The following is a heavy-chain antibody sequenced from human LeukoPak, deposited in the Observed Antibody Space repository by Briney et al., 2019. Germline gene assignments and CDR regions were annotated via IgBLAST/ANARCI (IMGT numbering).Heavy chain of an antibody. V-gene: IGHV3-30*04. D-gene: IGHD1-1*01. CDR3: AREPAANSDFDY. J-gene: IGHJ4*02. CDR2: VSYDGSNK. Sequence: GGSLRLSCAASRFTFSSSTMHWVRQAPGKGLEWVAVVSYDGSNKYYADSVKGRFTISRDNSKNTLYLQMNSLRAEDTAVYYCAREPAANSDFDYWGQGTLVTVSS. CDR1: RFTFSSST.